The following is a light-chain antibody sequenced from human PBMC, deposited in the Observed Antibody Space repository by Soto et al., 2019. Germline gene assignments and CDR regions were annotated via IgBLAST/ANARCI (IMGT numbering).Light chain of an antibody. V-gene: IGKV3-20*01. Sequence: DIVLTQSPGTLYLSPGERATLSCRASQSVAGSYLAWYQHQRGQAPRLLIYAASSRATGIPDRFSGTGSGTDFTLTISRLEPEDFALYYCQQYGSAPLTFGGGTKVEIK. CDR3: QQYGSAPLT. CDR2: AAS. J-gene: IGKJ4*01. CDR1: QSVAGSY.